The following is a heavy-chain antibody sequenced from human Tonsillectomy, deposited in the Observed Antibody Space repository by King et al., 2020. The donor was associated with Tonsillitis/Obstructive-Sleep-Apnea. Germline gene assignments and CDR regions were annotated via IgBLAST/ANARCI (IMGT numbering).Heavy chain of an antibody. CDR2: ISDSGGST. CDR3: AKDQGYSGGWNYFDY. V-gene: IGHV3-23*04. CDR1: VFTFSSYA. D-gene: IGHD6-19*01. J-gene: IGHJ4*02. Sequence: VQLVESGGGLVQPGGSLRLSCAASVFTFSSYAMSWVRQAPGKGLGWVSVISDSGGSTYYADSVKGRFTISRDKSKKKLYLQMNSLRAEDTAVYYCAKDQGYSGGWNYFDYWGQGTLVTVSS.